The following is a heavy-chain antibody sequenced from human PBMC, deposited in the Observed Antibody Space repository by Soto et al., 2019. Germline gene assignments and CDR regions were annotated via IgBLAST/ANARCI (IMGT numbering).Heavy chain of an antibody. CDR3: ARADRTLVTSYSLDV. CDR1: GGSFSGYY. V-gene: IGHV4-34*01. CDR2: INHSGTI. D-gene: IGHD2-21*02. Sequence: PSETLSLTCAVYGGSFSGYYSTWIRQPPGKGLEWIGEINHSGTINFNPSLKSRLTISLDTSKKHFSLKLSSVTDADTAAYYCARADRTLVTSYSLDVWGQGTTVTVSS. J-gene: IGHJ6*02.